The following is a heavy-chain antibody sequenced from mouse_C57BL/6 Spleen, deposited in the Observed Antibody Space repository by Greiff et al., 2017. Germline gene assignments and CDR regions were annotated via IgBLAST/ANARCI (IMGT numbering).Heavy chain of an antibody. V-gene: IGHV1-64*01. D-gene: IGHD1-1*01. CDR1: GYTFTSYW. J-gene: IGHJ4*01. CDR2: IHPNSGST. Sequence: QVQLQQSGAELVKPGASVKLSCKASGYTFTSYWMHWVKQRPGQGLEWIGMIHPNSGSTNYNEKFKSKATLTVDKSSSTAYMQLSSLTSEDSAVYYCARSPYYYGSSRGYAMDYWGQGTSVTVSS. CDR3: ARSPYYYGSSRGYAMDY.